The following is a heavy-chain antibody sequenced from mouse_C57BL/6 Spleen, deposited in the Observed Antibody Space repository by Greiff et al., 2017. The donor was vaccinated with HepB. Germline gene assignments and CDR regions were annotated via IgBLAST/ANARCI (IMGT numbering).Heavy chain of an antibody. J-gene: IGHJ4*01. CDR1: GYTFTDYN. D-gene: IGHD2-3*01. CDR3: ARSDGSHYAMDY. V-gene: IGHV1-18*01. Sequence: EVQLQQSGPELVKPGASVKIPCKASGYTFTDYNMDWVKQSHGKSLEWIGDINPNNGGTIYNQKFKGKATLTVDKSSSTAYMELRSLTSEDTAVYYCARSDGSHYAMDYWGQGTSVTVSS. CDR2: INPNNGGT.